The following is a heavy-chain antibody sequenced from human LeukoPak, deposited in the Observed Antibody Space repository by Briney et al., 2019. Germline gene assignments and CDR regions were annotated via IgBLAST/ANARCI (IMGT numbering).Heavy chain of an antibody. CDR2: INPSGGST. CDR3: ARDPSCSSTSCYHDAFDI. V-gene: IGHV1-46*03. Sequence: GASVKVSCKASGYTFTSYYMHWVRQAPGQGLEWMGIINPSGGSTSYAQKFHGRVTMTRDTSTSTVYMELSSLRSEDTAVYYCARDPSCSSTSCYHDAFDIWGQGTIVTVSS. CDR1: GYTFTSYY. J-gene: IGHJ3*02. D-gene: IGHD2-2*01.